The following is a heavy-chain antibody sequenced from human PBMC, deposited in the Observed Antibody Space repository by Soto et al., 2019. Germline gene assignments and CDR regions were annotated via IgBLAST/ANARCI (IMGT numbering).Heavy chain of an antibody. CDR3: ARDREEDSSSYPDY. V-gene: IGHV1-69*06. CDR2: IIPIFGTA. CDR1: GGTFSSYA. Sequence: SVKVSCKASGGTFSSYAISWVRQAPGQGLEWMGGIIPIFGTANYAQKFQGRVTITADKSTSTAYMELSSLRSEDTAVYYCARDREEDSSSYPDYWGQGTLVTVSS. D-gene: IGHD6-6*01. J-gene: IGHJ4*02.